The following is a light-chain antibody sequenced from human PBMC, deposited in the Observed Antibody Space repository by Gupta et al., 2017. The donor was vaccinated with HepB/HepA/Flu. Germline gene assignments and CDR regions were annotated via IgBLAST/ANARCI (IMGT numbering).Light chain of an antibody. CDR2: AAS. CDR1: QGITSW. Sequence: DIQMTQSPSSISASVGDRITITCRASQGITSWLVWYQQKPGKVPKLLVYAASSLQRGIPSRFSGSGSGTNFSLTISSLQPDDSATYYCQQDQSQPYTFGQGTKVEI. J-gene: IGKJ1*01. CDR3: QQDQSQPYT. V-gene: IGKV1-12*02.